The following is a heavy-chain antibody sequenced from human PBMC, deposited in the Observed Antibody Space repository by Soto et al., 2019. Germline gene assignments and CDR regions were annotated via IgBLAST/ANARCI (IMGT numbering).Heavy chain of an antibody. J-gene: IGHJ5*02. Sequence: SETLSLTCAVSGGSISSGGYSWSWIRQPPGKGLEWIGYIYHSGSTYYNPSLKSRVTISVDRSKNQFSLKLSSVTAADTAVYYCARVVLRKGGIAVTENWFDPWGQGTLVTVSS. CDR1: GGSISSGGYS. CDR3: ARVVLRKGGIAVTENWFDP. D-gene: IGHD6-19*01. CDR2: IYHSGST. V-gene: IGHV4-30-2*01.